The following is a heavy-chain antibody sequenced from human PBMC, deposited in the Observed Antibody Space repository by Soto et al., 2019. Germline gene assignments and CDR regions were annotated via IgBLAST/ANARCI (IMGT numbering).Heavy chain of an antibody. J-gene: IGHJ6*02. D-gene: IGHD5-12*01. CDR3: ARDGPRPPPVVATGMGYYYYYGMDV. V-gene: IGHV3-48*03. CDR2: ISSSGSTI. Sequence: EVQLVESGGGLVQPGGSLRLSCAASGFTFSSYEMNWVRQAPGKGLEWVSYISSSGSTIYYADSVKGRFTISRDNAKNSLYLQMNSLGAGDTSVYYCARDGPRPPPVVATGMGYYYYYGMDVWGHGTTVTVSS. CDR1: GFTFSSYE.